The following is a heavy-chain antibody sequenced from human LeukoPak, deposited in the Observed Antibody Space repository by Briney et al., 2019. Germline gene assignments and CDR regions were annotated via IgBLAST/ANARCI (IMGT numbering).Heavy chain of an antibody. D-gene: IGHD2-15*01. CDR1: GYTFSGSA. CDR3: AREEWCSGGGCYLNAFHI. Sequence: ASVKVSCKASGYTFSGSAIIWVRQAPGQGLEWMTYISAYNGKTKYAQKIQGRVTMTTDTTTSTAYLELRSLTSDDTAVYSCAREEWCSGGGCYLNAFHIWGQGTMVTVSS. J-gene: IGHJ3*02. V-gene: IGHV1-18*01. CDR2: ISAYNGKT.